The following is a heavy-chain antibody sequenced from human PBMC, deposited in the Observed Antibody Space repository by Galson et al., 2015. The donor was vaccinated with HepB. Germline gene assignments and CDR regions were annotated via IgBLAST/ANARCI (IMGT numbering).Heavy chain of an antibody. D-gene: IGHD3-10*01. Sequence: SLRLSCAASGFTFSSYAMHWVRQAPGKGLEWVAVISYDGSNKYYADSVKGRFTISRDNSKNTLYLQMNSLRAEDTAVYYCARERGGGLLWFGESGFGYWGQGTLVTVSS. V-gene: IGHV3-30-3*01. CDR1: GFTFSSYA. CDR2: ISYDGSNK. CDR3: ARERGGGLLWFGESGFGY. J-gene: IGHJ4*02.